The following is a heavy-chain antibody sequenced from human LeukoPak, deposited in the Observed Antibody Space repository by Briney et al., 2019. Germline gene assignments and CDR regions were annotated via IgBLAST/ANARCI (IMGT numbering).Heavy chain of an antibody. V-gene: IGHV3-48*01. CDR1: GFTFSSYS. D-gene: IGHD6-19*01. CDR2: ISSSSSTI. CDR3: ATLSSGYSSRDAFDI. Sequence: PGGSLRLSCAASGFTFSSYSMNWVRQAPGKGLEWVSYISSSSSTIYYADSVKGRFTISRDNSKNTLYLQMNSLRAEDTAVYYCATLSSGYSSRDAFDIWGQGTMVTVSS. J-gene: IGHJ3*02.